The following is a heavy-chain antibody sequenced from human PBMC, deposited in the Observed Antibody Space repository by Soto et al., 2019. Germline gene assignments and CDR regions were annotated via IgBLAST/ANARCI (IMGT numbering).Heavy chain of an antibody. Sequence: ASVKVYCKASGYIFTAYSMHWVRQAPGQGLEWMGVVNPSGGSTNYAQKFQGRITMTRDTSTSTVYMDLSSLTSEDTAVYYCAREENCSDGICYSEYFQRWGQGTLVTSPQ. CDR3: AREENCSDGICYSEYFQR. V-gene: IGHV1-46*01. D-gene: IGHD2-15*01. CDR2: VNPSGGST. CDR1: GYIFTAYS. J-gene: IGHJ1*01.